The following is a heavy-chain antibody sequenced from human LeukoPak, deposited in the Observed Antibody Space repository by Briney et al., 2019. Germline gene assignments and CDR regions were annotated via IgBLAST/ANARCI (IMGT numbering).Heavy chain of an antibody. J-gene: IGHJ4*02. V-gene: IGHV1-8*01. D-gene: IGHD3-10*01. CDR3: ARGVVRGVITPGY. Sequence: ASVKVSCKASGYTFTNYDITWVRQAPGQGLEWMGWMNPNSGNTGYAQKFQGRVTMTRNTSISTAYMELSSLRSEDTAVYYCARGVVRGVITPGYWGQGTLVTVSS. CDR2: MNPNSGNT. CDR1: GYTFTNYD.